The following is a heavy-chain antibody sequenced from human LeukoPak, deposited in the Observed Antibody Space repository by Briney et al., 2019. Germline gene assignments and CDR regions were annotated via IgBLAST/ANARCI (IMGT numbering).Heavy chain of an antibody. CDR2: INPNSGGT. Sequence: GASVTVSCKASGYTFTGYYMHWVRQAPGQGLEWMGWINPNSGGTNYAQKFQGRVTMTRDTSISTAYMELSRLRSDDTAVYYCAKSDRCSTSCFHYYYYYMDVWGKGTTVTVSS. CDR3: AKSDRCSTSCFHYYYYYMDV. J-gene: IGHJ6*03. CDR1: GYTFTGYY. D-gene: IGHD2-2*01. V-gene: IGHV1-2*02.